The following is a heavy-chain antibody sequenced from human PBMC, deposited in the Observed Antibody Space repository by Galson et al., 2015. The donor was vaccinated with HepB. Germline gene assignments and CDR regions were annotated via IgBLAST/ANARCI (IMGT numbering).Heavy chain of an antibody. V-gene: IGHV3-48*02. Sequence: SLRLSCAASGFTFSSYSMNWVRQAPGKGLEWVSYISSSSSTIYYADSVKGRFTISRDNAKNSLYLQMNSLRDEDTAVYYCAREAYYDSSGYDYPPAYFDYWGQGTLVTVSS. CDR2: ISSSSSTI. J-gene: IGHJ4*01. CDR3: AREAYYDSSGYDYPPAYFDY. CDR1: GFTFSSYS. D-gene: IGHD3-22*01.